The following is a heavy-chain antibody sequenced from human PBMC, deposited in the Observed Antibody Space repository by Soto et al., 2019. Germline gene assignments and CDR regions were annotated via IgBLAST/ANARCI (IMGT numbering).Heavy chain of an antibody. CDR3: ARLYGSGSLSAFRYYGMDV. D-gene: IGHD3-10*01. CDR1: GGSVSSGNYY. CDR2: VYYTGST. Sequence: SQTLSLTCTVSGGSVSSGNYYWSWIRQHPGKGLEWIGYVYYTGSTKYNPSLKSRVTISIDASKNQFSLKLSSVTAADTAVYYCARLYGSGSLSAFRYYGMDVWGQGTTVTVS. J-gene: IGHJ6*02. V-gene: IGHV4-61*01.